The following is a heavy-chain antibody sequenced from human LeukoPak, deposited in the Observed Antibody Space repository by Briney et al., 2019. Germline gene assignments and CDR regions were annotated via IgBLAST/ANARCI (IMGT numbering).Heavy chain of an antibody. CDR2: ISSSSSYI. CDR3: ARAGYSANYYYYYGMDV. D-gene: IGHD5-12*01. J-gene: IGHJ6*02. Sequence: GGSLRLSCAASGFTFSSYSMNWVRQAPGXXXEWVSSISSSSSYIYYADSVKGRFTISRDNAKNSLYLQMNSLRAEDTAVYYCARAGYSANYYYYYGMDVWGQGTTVTVSS. V-gene: IGHV3-21*01. CDR1: GFTFSSYS.